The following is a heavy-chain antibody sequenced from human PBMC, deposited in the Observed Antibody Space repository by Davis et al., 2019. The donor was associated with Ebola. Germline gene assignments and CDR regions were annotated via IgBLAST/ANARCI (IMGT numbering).Heavy chain of an antibody. Sequence: ASVKVSCKSSGYTFTSYGLVWVXXAPGLGLEWMGWISGFNTNTNFAQKFQGRVTVSKDTSTNTAYMDLRSLTSDDTAIYYCARAPNYDVLTGTSSYYFDYWGQGTLVTVSS. CDR2: ISGFNTNT. D-gene: IGHD3-9*01. V-gene: IGHV1-18*04. CDR1: GYTFTSYG. CDR3: ARAPNYDVLTGTSSYYFDY. J-gene: IGHJ4*02.